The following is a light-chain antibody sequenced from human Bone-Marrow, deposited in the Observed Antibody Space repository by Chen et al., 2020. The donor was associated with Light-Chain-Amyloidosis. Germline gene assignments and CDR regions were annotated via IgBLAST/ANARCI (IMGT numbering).Light chain of an antibody. Sequence: SYVLTQPSSVSVAPGQTATNACGGNNIGSTSVHWYQQTPGQAPLLVVYDDSDRHSGIPERLSGSNSGNTATLTISRVEAGDEADYHCQVWDRSSDRPVFGGGTKLTVL. J-gene: IGLJ3*02. CDR1: NIGSTS. V-gene: IGLV3-21*02. CDR2: DDS. CDR3: QVWDRSSDRPV.